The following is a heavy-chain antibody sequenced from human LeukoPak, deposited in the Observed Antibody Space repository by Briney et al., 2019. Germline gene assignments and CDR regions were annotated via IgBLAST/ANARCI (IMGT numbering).Heavy chain of an antibody. CDR2: IYYSGST. D-gene: IGHD4-17*01. V-gene: IGHV4-39*07. CDR1: GGSISSSSYY. J-gene: IGHJ1*01. Sequence: PSETLSLTCTVSGGSISSSSYYWGWIRQPPGKGLEWIGSIYYSGSTYYNPSLKSRVTISVDTSKNQFSLKLSSVTAADTAVYYCAVGDFGDYEYFQHWGQGTLVTVSS. CDR3: AVGDFGDYEYFQH.